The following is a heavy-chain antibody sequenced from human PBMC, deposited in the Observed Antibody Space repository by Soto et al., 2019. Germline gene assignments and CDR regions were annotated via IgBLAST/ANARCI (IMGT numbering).Heavy chain of an antibody. J-gene: IGHJ6*02. CDR1: GGSISSSSYY. Sequence: SETLSLTCTVSGGSISSSSYYWGWIRQPPGKGLEWIGSIYYSGSTYYNPSLKSRVTISVDTSKNQFSLKLSSVTAADTAVYYCAGGYYDFWSGYFDYYYYYGMDVWGQGTTVTVSS. V-gene: IGHV4-39*01. CDR3: AGGYYDFWSGYFDYYYYYGMDV. CDR2: IYYSGST. D-gene: IGHD3-3*01.